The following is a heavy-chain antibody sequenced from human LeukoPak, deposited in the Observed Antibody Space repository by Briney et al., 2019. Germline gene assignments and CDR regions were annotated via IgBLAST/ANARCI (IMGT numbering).Heavy chain of an antibody. CDR1: GFTFSSYG. CDR3: ARRAGQHSHPYDY. Sequence: PGGSLRLSCAGSGFTFSSYGMNWVRQAPGKGLEGVSGITGGGESTYYADSVKGRLTISRDNSKNTLYLHVNSLRAEDTAVYDCARRAGQHSHPYDYWGQGTLVTVSS. CDR2: ITGGGEST. V-gene: IGHV3-23*01. J-gene: IGHJ4*02.